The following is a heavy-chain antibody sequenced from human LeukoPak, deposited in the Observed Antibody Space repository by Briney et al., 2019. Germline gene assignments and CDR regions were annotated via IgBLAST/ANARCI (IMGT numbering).Heavy chain of an antibody. V-gene: IGHV3-7*01. CDR1: GFTFSSYW. Sequence: GGSLRLSCAASGFTFSSYWMNWVRQAPGKGLEWVANINQDGRETYYVDSVKGRFTISRDNAKNSLYLQMNSLRAEDTAVYYCAREGGADLGWYYMDVWGRGTTVTVSS. CDR3: AREGGADLGWYYMDV. CDR2: INQDGRET. D-gene: IGHD2-21*02. J-gene: IGHJ6*03.